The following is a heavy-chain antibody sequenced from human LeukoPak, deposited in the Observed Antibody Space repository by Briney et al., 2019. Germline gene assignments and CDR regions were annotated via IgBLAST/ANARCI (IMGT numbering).Heavy chain of an antibody. CDR2: ISYDGSNK. Sequence: PGGSLRLSCAASGFTFSSYAMHWVRQAPGKGLEWVAVISYDGSNKYYADSVKGRFTISRDNSKNTLYLQMNSLRAEDTAVYYCARDQNYYGSGTPFDYWGQGTLVTVSS. J-gene: IGHJ4*02. D-gene: IGHD3-10*01. CDR3: ARDQNYYGSGTPFDY. CDR1: GFTFSSYA. V-gene: IGHV3-30*01.